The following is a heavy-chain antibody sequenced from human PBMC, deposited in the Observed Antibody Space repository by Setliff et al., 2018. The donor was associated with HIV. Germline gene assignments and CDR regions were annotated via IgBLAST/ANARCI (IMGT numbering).Heavy chain of an antibody. J-gene: IGHJ5*01. CDR1: GYTFSSYW. D-gene: IGHD2-8*02. CDR3: AKGAEHCTATSCYSWFDF. Sequence: GESLKISCEGSGYTFSSYWIAWVRQVPGRGLEWMGIIFPGDSDTEFSPSFRGQVTMSVDKSISTAYLQWTALEASDTAMYFCAKGAEHCTATSCYSWFDFWGQGSLVTVSS. CDR2: IFPGDSDT. V-gene: IGHV5-51*01.